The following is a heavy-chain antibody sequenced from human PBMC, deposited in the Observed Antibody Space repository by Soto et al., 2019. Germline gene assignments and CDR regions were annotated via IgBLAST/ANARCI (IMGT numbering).Heavy chain of an antibody. D-gene: IGHD1-26*01. V-gene: IGHV1-69*01. CDR1: GGTFSSYS. CDR2: IIPIFGTA. CDR3: ARDGGRHSGGIDY. Sequence: QVQLVQSGAEVKKPGSSVNVSCKASGGTFSSYSINWVRQAPGQGLEWIGEIIPIFGTANYAQKFQGRVTNTADESTSTAYMELSSLRSEDTAVYYCARDGGRHSGGIDYWGQGTLVTVSS. J-gene: IGHJ4*02.